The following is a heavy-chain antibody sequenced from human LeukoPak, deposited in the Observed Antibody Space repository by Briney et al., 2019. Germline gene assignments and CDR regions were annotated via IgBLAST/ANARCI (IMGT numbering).Heavy chain of an antibody. CDR2: INPNSGGT. Sequence: ASVKVSCKASGGTFNRYAISWVRQAPGQGLEWMGWINPNSGGTNYAQKFQGRVTMTRDTSISTAYMELSRLRSDDTAVYYCARVYSSSWKIDYWGQGTLVTVSS. CDR3: ARVYSSSWKIDY. D-gene: IGHD6-13*01. J-gene: IGHJ4*02. V-gene: IGHV1-2*02. CDR1: GGTFNRYA.